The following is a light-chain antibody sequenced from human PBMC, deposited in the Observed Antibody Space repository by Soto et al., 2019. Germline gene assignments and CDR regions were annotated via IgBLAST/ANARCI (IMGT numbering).Light chain of an antibody. CDR3: QQYNTYSWT. CDR2: DAS. J-gene: IGKJ1*01. Sequence: DIQMTQSPSTLSAYVGDRVTITCRASQTISSWLAWYQQKPGKAPKLLIYDASSLESGVPSRFSGSGSGTEFNLTISSLQPDDFPTYYCQQYNTYSWTFGQGTKVDIK. CDR1: QTISSW. V-gene: IGKV1-5*01.